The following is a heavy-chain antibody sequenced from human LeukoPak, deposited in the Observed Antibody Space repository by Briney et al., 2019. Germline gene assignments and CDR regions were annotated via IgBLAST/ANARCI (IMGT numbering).Heavy chain of an antibody. J-gene: IGHJ4*01. CDR2: IYYSGST. D-gene: IGHD1-20*01. CDR1: GDSISSVDYY. Sequence: SETLSLTCTVSGDSISSVDYYWGWIRQPPGKGLEWIGNIYYSGSTYYNPSLKSRVTISLDTSKNQFSLKLSSVTAADMAVYYCVRDPRNWNYFDYWGHGILVTASS. CDR3: VRDPRNWNYFDY. V-gene: IGHV4-39*07.